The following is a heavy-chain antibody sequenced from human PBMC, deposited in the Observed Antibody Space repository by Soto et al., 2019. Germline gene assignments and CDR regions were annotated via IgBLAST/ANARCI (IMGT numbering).Heavy chain of an antibody. CDR3: ATAPGYWGSAPLDY. D-gene: IGHD7-27*01. J-gene: IGHJ4*02. V-gene: IGHV3-15*07. CDR1: GLTFNDAW. Sequence: GSLRLSCAVSGLTFNDAWMNWVRQAPGKGLEWVGRIKSQTDGGTTDYPAPVKGRFTISRDDSKNTLYLQMNSLKTEDTAVYYCATAPGYWGSAPLDYWGQGTLVTVSS. CDR2: IKSQTDGGTT.